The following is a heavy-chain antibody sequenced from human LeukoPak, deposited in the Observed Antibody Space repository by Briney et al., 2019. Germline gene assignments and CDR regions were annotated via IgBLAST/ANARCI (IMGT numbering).Heavy chain of an antibody. Sequence: PGGSLRLSCAASGFNVSTSPMSWVRQAPGKGLEWVSVIYSGGNTYYSDSLKGRFTISRDTSRNTLYLQMKRLRAEDTAVYYCARDWAYDILTGFYGMDVWGQGTTVTVSS. V-gene: IGHV3-53*01. CDR1: GFNVSTSP. CDR2: IYSGGNT. J-gene: IGHJ6*02. CDR3: ARDWAYDILTGFYGMDV. D-gene: IGHD3-9*01.